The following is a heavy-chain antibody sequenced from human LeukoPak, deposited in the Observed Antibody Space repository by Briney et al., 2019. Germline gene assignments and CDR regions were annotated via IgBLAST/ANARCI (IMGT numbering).Heavy chain of an antibody. J-gene: IGHJ4*02. Sequence: SETLSLTCTVSGGSISNYYWSWIRQPPGKGLEWVGYMYYSGSTNYNPSLKSRVTISVDTSKNQFSLKLSSVTAADTAVYYCASSHPLGSNNDYYTPFDYWGQGTLVTVSS. CDR1: GGSISNYY. CDR2: MYYSGST. D-gene: IGHD3-3*01. CDR3: ASSHPLGSNNDYYTPFDY. V-gene: IGHV4-59*01.